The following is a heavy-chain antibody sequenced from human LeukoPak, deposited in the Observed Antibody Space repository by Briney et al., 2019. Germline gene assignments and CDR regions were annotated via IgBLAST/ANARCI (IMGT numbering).Heavy chain of an antibody. Sequence: PGRSLRLSCAAPAFTFSSYAMSCVRQAPGKGLEWVSAMSGSGGSTYYADSVKGRFTISRDNSKNTLYLQMNSLRAEDTAVYHCARGGVATYSFDYWEQGSLV. CDR3: ARGGVATYSFDY. V-gene: IGHV3-23*01. D-gene: IGHD3-3*01. CDR1: AFTFSSYA. CDR2: MSGSGGST. J-gene: IGHJ4*02.